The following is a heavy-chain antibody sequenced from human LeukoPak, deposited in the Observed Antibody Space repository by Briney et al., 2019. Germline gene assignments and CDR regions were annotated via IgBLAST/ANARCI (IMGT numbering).Heavy chain of an antibody. J-gene: IGHJ5*02. Sequence: ASVKVSCKASGYSFTGYYMHWVRQAPGQGLEWMGWINPNSRGTNYAQKFQGRVTMTRDTSATTVDMDLSSLISEDTAIYYCARGRAEGRRPRASANWFDLWGQGTLVTVSS. V-gene: IGHV1-2*02. CDR3: ARGRAEGRRPRASANWFDL. D-gene: IGHD1-26*01. CDR2: INPNSRGT. CDR1: GYSFTGYY.